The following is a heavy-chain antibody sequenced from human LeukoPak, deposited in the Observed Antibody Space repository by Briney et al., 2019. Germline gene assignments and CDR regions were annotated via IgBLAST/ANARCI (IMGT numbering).Heavy chain of an antibody. J-gene: IGHJ6*03. D-gene: IGHD2-15*01. Sequence: GGSLRLSCAASGFTFSNYGMHWVRQAPGKGLEWVSSISSTSSYIFYADSLKGRFTISRDNAKNTLYLQMNSMRAEDTAVYFCARFGGGSCSGSSCYDYYVDAWGKGTTVTVSS. CDR3: ARFGGGSCSGSSCYDYYVDA. V-gene: IGHV3-21*01. CDR2: ISSTSSYI. CDR1: GFTFSNYG.